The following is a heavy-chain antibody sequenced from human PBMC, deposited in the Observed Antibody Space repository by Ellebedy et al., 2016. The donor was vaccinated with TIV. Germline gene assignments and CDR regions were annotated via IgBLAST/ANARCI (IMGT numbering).Heavy chain of an antibody. V-gene: IGHV3-15*01. J-gene: IGHJ6*02. CDR2: IKSKTDGGTT. CDR1: GFTFSSYA. CDR3: TTDGYYYYYGMDV. Sequence: GESLKISCAASGFTFSSYAMSWVRQAPGKGLEWVGRIKSKTDGGTTDYAAPVKGRFTISRDDSKNTLYLQMNSLKTEDTAVYYCTTDGYYYYYGMDVWGQGTTVTVSS.